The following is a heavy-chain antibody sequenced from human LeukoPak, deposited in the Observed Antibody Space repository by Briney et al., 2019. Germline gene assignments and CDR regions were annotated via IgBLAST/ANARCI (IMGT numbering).Heavy chain of an antibody. Sequence: SETLSLTCAVSGYSISSGYHWGWIRQSPGKGLEGIGSIFHSGNTYYNPSLKSRVTISVDTSMNQFSLKVTSVTAADTAVYYCARTRYCSGATCYSPELFDSWGQGTLVTVSS. J-gene: IGHJ4*02. CDR1: GYSISSGYH. CDR2: IFHSGNT. V-gene: IGHV4-38-2*01. D-gene: IGHD2-15*01. CDR3: ARTRYCSGATCYSPELFDS.